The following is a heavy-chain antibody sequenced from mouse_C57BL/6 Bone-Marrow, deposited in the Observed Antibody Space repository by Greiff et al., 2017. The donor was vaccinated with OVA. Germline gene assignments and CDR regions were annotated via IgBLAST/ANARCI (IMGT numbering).Heavy chain of an antibody. V-gene: IGHV5-17*01. J-gene: IGHJ4*01. CDR1: GFTFSDYG. Sequence: VKLVESGGGLVKPGGSLKLSCAASGFTFSDYGMHWVRQAPEKGLEWVAYISSGSSTIYYADTVKGRFTISRDNAKNTLFLQMTSLRSEDTAMYYCARTSYAMDYWGQGTSVTVSS. CDR3: ARTSYAMDY. CDR2: ISSGSSTI.